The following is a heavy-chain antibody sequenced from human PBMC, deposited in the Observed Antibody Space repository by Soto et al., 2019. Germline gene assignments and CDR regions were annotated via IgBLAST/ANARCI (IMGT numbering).Heavy chain of an antibody. CDR1: GYTFTSYA. CDR3: ARTDHGSGSYYNPFDY. Sequence: ASVKVSCKASGYTFTSYALHWVRQAPGQRLEWMGWINAGNGNTKYSQKFQGRVTITRDRSASTAYMELSNLRSEDTAVYYCARTDHGSGSYYNPFDYWGQGALVTVSS. V-gene: IGHV1-3*01. D-gene: IGHD3-10*01. J-gene: IGHJ4*02. CDR2: INAGNGNT.